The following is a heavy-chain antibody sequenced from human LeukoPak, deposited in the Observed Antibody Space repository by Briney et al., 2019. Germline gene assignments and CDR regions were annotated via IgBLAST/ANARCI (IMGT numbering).Heavy chain of an antibody. CDR3: ARDHDYGDYYYYGMDV. CDR1: GFTFSSYG. D-gene: IGHD4-17*01. CDR2: IRYDGSNK. J-gene: IGHJ6*02. V-gene: IGHV3-30*02. Sequence: GGSLRLSCAASGFTFSSYGMHWVRLAPGKGLEWVAFIRYDGSNKYYADSVKGRFTISRDNSKNTLYLQMNSLRAEDTAVYYCARDHDYGDYYYYGMDVWGQGTTVTVSS.